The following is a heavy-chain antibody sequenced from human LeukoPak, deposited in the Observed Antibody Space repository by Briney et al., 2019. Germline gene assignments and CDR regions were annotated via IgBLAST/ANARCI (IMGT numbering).Heavy chain of an antibody. Sequence: SETLSLTCTVSGGSISSGDYYWSWIRQPPGKGLEWIEYIYYSGSTYYNPSLKSRVTISVDTSKNQFSLKLSSVTAADTAVYYCARVGDYGDYVLDYWGQGTLVTVSS. V-gene: IGHV4-30-4*01. CDR1: GGSISSGDYY. CDR2: IYYSGST. D-gene: IGHD4-17*01. CDR3: ARVGDYGDYVLDY. J-gene: IGHJ4*02.